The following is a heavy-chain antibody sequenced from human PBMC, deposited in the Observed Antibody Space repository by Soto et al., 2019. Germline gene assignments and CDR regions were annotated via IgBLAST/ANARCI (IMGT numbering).Heavy chain of an antibody. CDR1: GGSISSSSYY. Sequence: QLQLQESGPGLVKPSETLSLTCTVSGGSISSSSYYWGWIRQPPGKGLEWIGRSYYSGRTYYNPSLKRRVTISVDTSKNQFSLKLSSVTAADTAVYYCVLDMYYFDYWGQGTLVTVSS. CDR2: SYYSGRT. CDR3: VLDMYYFDY. D-gene: IGHD2-2*03. V-gene: IGHV4-39*01. J-gene: IGHJ4*02.